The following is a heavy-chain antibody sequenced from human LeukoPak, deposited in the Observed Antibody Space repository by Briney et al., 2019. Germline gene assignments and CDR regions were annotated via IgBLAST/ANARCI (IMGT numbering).Heavy chain of an antibody. Sequence: GSLRLSCAASGFVFSNHEMTWVRQAPGEGLEWVSDISGSGISIYYADSVKGRFTISRDSAKNSLYLHMNSLIPEDTAVYYCARDVVSDPSLEGYFDYWGQGTLVTVSS. CDR3: ARDVVSDPSLEGYFDY. J-gene: IGHJ4*02. D-gene: IGHD2-15*01. V-gene: IGHV3-48*03. CDR1: GFVFSNHE. CDR2: ISGSGISI.